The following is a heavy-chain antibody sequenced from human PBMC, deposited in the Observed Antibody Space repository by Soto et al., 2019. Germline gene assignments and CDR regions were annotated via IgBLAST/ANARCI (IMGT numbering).Heavy chain of an antibody. CDR3: ANSLGSWNYRYSFDY. J-gene: IGHJ4*02. CDR1: GFTFSSYA. V-gene: IGHV3-23*01. D-gene: IGHD1-7*01. Sequence: EVQLLESGGGWVQPGGSLRLSCAASGFTFSSYAMSWVRQAPVKGLDWVSATRGSGGSTYYEESVKGRFPISRDNSKNTLYLQMNSRRPEDTVVYYCANSLGSWNYRYSFDYWGQGTLVTVSS. CDR2: TRGSGGST.